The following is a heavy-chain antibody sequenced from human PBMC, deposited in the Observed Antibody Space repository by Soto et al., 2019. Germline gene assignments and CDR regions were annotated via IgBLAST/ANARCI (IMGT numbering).Heavy chain of an antibody. CDR2: ISAHNGNT. CDR3: AKVLSGTYFDDSDY. J-gene: IGHJ4*02. V-gene: IGHV1-18*01. D-gene: IGHD1-26*01. CDR1: GYTFNNHA. Sequence: QVQLVQSGAEVKKPGASVMLSCKASGYTFNNHAIMWVRQARGQGRVWMGWISAHNGNTNSAPKFQDRLTMTTDISTSTADMELGSLRSDGTAVNYCAKVLSGTYFDDSDYWGQGTRVTVSS.